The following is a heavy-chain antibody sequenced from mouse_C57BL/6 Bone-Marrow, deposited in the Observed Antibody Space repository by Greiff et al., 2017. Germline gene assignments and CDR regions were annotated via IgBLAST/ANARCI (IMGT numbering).Heavy chain of an antibody. J-gene: IGHJ2*01. V-gene: IGHV10-1*01. CDR1: GFSFNTYA. CDR2: IRSKSNNYAT. D-gene: IGHD6-1*01. CDR3: VRHASPYYFDY. Sequence: EVMLVESGGGLVQPKGSLKLSCAASGFSFNTYAMNWVRQAPGKGLEWVARIRSKSNNYATYYADSVKDRFTISSDDSESMLYLQMNNLKTEDTAMYYCVRHASPYYFDYWGQGTTLTVSS.